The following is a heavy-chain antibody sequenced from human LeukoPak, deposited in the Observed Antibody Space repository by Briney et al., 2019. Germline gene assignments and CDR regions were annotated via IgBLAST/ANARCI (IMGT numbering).Heavy chain of an antibody. CDR3: ARDIPKEYSSSSRYFDY. V-gene: IGHV3-11*01. CDR1: GFTFSDYY. D-gene: IGHD6-6*01. J-gene: IGHJ4*02. Sequence: GGSLRLSCAASGFTFSDYYMSWTRQAPGKGLEWVSYISSSGSTIYYADSVKGRFTISRDNAKNSLYLQMNSLRAEDTAVYYCARDIPKEYSSSSRYFDYWGQGTLVTVSS. CDR2: ISSSGSTI.